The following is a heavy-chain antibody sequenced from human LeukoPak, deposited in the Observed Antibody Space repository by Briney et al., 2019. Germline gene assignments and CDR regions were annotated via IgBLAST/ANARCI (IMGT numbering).Heavy chain of an antibody. J-gene: IGHJ4*02. V-gene: IGHV4-34*01. D-gene: IGHD1-26*01. Sequence: ETPSLTLAFQGGAFNWFFWSLIRPPPGKGLEWIGEINHSGSTNYNPSLKSRVTISVDTSKNQFSLKLSSVTAADTAVYYCARAWELGGYFDYWGQGTLVTVSS. CDR3: ARAWELGGYFDY. CDR1: GGAFNWFF. CDR2: INHSGST.